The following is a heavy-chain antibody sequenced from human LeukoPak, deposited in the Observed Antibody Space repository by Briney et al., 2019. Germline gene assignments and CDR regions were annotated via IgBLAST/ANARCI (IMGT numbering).Heavy chain of an antibody. D-gene: IGHD6-13*01. Sequence: GGSLRLSCAASGFTFSSYSMNWVRQAPGKGLEGVSSISSSSSHIYYADSVKGRFTISRDNAKNSLYLQMNSLRADDTAVYYCARGSIAAAGTGDYWGQGTLVTVSS. CDR2: ISSSSSHI. CDR3: ARGSIAAAGTGDY. CDR1: GFTFSSYS. V-gene: IGHV3-21*01. J-gene: IGHJ4*02.